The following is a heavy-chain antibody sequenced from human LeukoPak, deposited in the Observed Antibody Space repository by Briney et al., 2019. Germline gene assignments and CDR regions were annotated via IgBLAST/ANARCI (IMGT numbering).Heavy chain of an antibody. Sequence: SETLSLTCTVSGGSISSSSYYWGWIRQPPGKGLEWIGSIYYSGSTYYNPSLESRVTISVDTSKNQFSLKLSSVTAADTAVYYCARYTVVTRDFDYWGQGTLVTVSS. CDR2: IYYSGST. CDR3: ARYTVVTRDFDY. D-gene: IGHD4-23*01. J-gene: IGHJ4*02. V-gene: IGHV4-39*01. CDR1: GGSISSSSYY.